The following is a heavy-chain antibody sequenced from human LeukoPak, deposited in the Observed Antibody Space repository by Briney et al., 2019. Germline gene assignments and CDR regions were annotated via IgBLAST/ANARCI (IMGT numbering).Heavy chain of an antibody. CDR3: ARESPYGGAFAI. Sequence: SETLSLTCSVSGGSIISDYWTWVRQPPGKGLEWIGYIYYSGSTNYNPSLKSRVTISLDTSKNQFSLKLSSVTAADTAVYYCARESPYGGAFAIWGQGTVVTVSS. CDR1: GGSIISDY. CDR2: IYYSGST. V-gene: IGHV4-59*01. D-gene: IGHD4-17*01. J-gene: IGHJ3*02.